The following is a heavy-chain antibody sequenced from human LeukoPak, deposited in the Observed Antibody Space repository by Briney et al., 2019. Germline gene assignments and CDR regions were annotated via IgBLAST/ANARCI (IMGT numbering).Heavy chain of an antibody. J-gene: IGHJ6*02. CDR3: AREVTAMVTSYYYGMDV. D-gene: IGHD5-18*01. V-gene: IGHV3-48*01. Sequence: GGSLRLSCAASGFTFSSYSMTWVRQAPGKGLEWVSYISSSSSTIYYADSVKGRFTISRDNAKNSLYLQMNSLRAEDTAVYYCAREVTAMVTSYYYGMDVWGQGTTVTVSS. CDR2: ISSSSSTI. CDR1: GFTFSSYS.